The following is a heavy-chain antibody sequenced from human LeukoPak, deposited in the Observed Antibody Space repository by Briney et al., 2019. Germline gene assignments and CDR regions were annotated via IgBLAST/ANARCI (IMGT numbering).Heavy chain of an antibody. V-gene: IGHV4-34*01. CDR2: INHSGST. Sequence: SETLSLTCAVYGGSFSGYYWSWIRQPPGKGLEWIGEINHSGSTNYNPSLKSRVTISVDTSKNQFSLKLSSVTAADTAVYYCARAYSSGWYPDYWGQGTLVTVSP. J-gene: IGHJ4*02. D-gene: IGHD6-19*01. CDR1: GGSFSGYY. CDR3: ARAYSSGWYPDY.